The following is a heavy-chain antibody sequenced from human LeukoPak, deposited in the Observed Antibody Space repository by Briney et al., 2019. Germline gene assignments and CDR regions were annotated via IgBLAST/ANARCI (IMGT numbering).Heavy chain of an antibody. J-gene: IGHJ4*02. Sequence: KVXCKVXGXTLTELSMHWVRQAPGKGLEWMGGFDPEDGETIYAQKFQGRVTMTEDTSTDTAYMELSSLRSEDTAVYYCATPGSYGYFDYWGQGTLVTVSS. CDR1: GXTLTELS. CDR3: ATPGSYGYFDY. CDR2: FDPEDGET. D-gene: IGHD2-2*01. V-gene: IGHV1-24*01.